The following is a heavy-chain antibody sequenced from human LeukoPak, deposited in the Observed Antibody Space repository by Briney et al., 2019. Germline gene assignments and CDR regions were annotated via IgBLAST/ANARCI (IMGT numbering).Heavy chain of an antibody. Sequence: SETLSLTCTVSGGSISSHYWSWIRRPPGKGLEWIGYIYYSGSTNYNPSLKSRVTISVDTSKNQFSLKLSSVTAADTAVYYCARTIFYSGSYWGHYYYYYMDVWGKGTTVTVSS. CDR1: GGSISSHY. D-gene: IGHD1-26*01. J-gene: IGHJ6*03. V-gene: IGHV4-59*11. CDR2: IYYSGST. CDR3: ARTIFYSGSYWGHYYYYYMDV.